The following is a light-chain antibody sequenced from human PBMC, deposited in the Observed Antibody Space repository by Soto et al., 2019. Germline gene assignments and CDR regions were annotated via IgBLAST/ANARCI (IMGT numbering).Light chain of an antibody. Sequence: EIVLTQSPGTLSLSPGERATLSCRASQSVSSSYVAWYQQKPGQAPRLLIYGASSRATGIPDRFSGSGSGTDFTLTTSRLEPEDFAVYYCQQYGSSPRAFGQGTKVDIK. CDR2: GAS. V-gene: IGKV3-20*01. CDR1: QSVSSSY. CDR3: QQYGSSPRA. J-gene: IGKJ1*01.